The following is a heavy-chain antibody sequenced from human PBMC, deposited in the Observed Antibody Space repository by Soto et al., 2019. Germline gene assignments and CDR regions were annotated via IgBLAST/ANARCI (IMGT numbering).Heavy chain of an antibody. Sequence: RLSCAASGFTFSNYAMSWVRQAPGKGLEWVSAVSASGGSAYYADSVRGRFTISRDRSKNTLYLQMNSLRADDTAVYYCAKGRAVVPAAKFYYGMDVWGQGTTVTVSS. CDR3: AKGRAVVPAAKFYYGMDV. V-gene: IGHV3-23*01. CDR2: VSASGGSA. J-gene: IGHJ6*02. D-gene: IGHD2-2*01. CDR1: GFTFSNYA.